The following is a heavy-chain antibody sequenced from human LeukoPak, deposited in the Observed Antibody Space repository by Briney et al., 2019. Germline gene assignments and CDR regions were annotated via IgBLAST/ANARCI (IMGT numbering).Heavy chain of an antibody. CDR2: IYYSGST. V-gene: IGHV4-59*08. CDR3: ARRGTSYYYYMDV. Sequence: PSETLSLTCTVSGGSISSYYWSWIRQPPGKGLEWIGYIYYSGSTNYNPSLKSRVTISVDTSKNQFSLKLSSVTAADTAVYYCARRGTSYYYYMDVWGKGTTVTVSS. D-gene: IGHD5-12*01. J-gene: IGHJ6*03. CDR1: GGSISSYY.